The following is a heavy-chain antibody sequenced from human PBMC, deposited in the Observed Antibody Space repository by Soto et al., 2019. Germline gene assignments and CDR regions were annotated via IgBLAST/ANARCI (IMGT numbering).Heavy chain of an antibody. Sequence: SETLSLTCTVSGGSISSGGYYWSWIRQHPGKGLEWIGYIYYSGSTYYNPSLKSRVTRSVDTSKNQFSLQLSSVTAADTAVYYCARDNLRGCSGGSCYRTNWFDPWGQGTLVTVSS. J-gene: IGHJ5*02. CDR3: ARDNLRGCSGGSCYRTNWFDP. CDR1: GGSISSGGYY. V-gene: IGHV4-31*03. CDR2: IYYSGST. D-gene: IGHD2-15*01.